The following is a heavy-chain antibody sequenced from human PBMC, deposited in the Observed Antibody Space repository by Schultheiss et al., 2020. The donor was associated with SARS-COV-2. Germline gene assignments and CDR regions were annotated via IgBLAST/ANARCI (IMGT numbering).Heavy chain of an antibody. V-gene: IGHV3-74*01. J-gene: IGHJ5*02. CDR2: INSDGSAS. D-gene: IGHD4-23*01. Sequence: GESLKISCAASGFTFRNYWMHWVRQIPGKGLVWVSRINSDGSASSYADSVQGRFTVSRDNAGNTLYLQMNSLRAEDTAVYYCANGGNSGWAWFDPWGQGTLVTVSS. CDR1: GFTFRNYW. CDR3: ANGGNSGWAWFDP.